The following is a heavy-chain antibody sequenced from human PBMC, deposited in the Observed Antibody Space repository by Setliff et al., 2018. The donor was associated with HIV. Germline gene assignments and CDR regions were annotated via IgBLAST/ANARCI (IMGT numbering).Heavy chain of an antibody. CDR2: ISSSGSSI. Sequence: HPGGSLRLSCAASGFAFSSSEMNWVRQAPGKGLEWVSYISSSGSSIYYGDSGKGRFTISRDNAKNSLYLQMNSLRAEDTAVYYCAKNDILTGYYKGVDYWGQGTLVTVSS. CDR3: AKNDILTGYYKGVDY. D-gene: IGHD3-9*01. V-gene: IGHV3-48*03. CDR1: GFAFSSSE. J-gene: IGHJ4*02.